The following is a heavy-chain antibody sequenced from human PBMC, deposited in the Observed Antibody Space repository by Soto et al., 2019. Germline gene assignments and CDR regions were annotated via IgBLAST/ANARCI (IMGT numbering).Heavy chain of an antibody. Sequence: ASVKVSCKVSGYTLTELSMHWVRQAPGKGLEWMGGFDPEDGETIYAQKFQGRVTMTEDTSTDTAYMELSSLRSEDTAVYYCATRSRYCTNGVCPPGWFDPWGQGTLVTVSS. CDR2: FDPEDGET. J-gene: IGHJ5*02. CDR1: GYTLTELS. CDR3: ATRSRYCTNGVCPPGWFDP. D-gene: IGHD2-8*01. V-gene: IGHV1-24*01.